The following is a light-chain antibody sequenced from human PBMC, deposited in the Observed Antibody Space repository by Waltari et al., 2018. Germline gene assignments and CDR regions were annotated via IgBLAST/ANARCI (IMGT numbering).Light chain of an antibody. J-gene: IGKJ5*01. CDR1: QSVSSD. CDR2: DAS. CDR3: QQRNNWPPIT. Sequence: EIVLTQSPAILSLSPGERATLSCRASQSVSSDIAWYQHKPGQAPRLLIFDASNRAGGVPARFTGSGSGTDFTLTISSLEPEDFAVYYCQQRNNWPPITFGQGTRLEIK. V-gene: IGKV3-11*01.